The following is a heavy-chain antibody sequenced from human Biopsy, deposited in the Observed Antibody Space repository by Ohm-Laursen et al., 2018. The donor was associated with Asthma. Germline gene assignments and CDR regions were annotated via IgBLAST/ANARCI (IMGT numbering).Heavy chain of an antibody. V-gene: IGHV3-9*01. CDR2: ISWNSGSI. J-gene: IGHJ4*02. Sequence: SLRLSCAASGFTFADYAMHWVRPSPGKGLEWVSGISWNSGSIGYADSVKGRFTISRDNAKNSLYLQMNSLRAEDTALYYCAKGEWELLEANFDYWGQGTLVTVSS. CDR1: GFTFADYA. CDR3: AKGEWELLEANFDY. D-gene: IGHD1-26*01.